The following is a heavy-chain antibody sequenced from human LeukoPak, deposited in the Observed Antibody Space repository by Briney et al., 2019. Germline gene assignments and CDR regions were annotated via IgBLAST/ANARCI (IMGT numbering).Heavy chain of an antibody. Sequence: PRTPLQISAQCSGATFSSYWIGWVRQLPGKGLEWMGIIYPGDSDTRYSPSFQGLVIILADNSITTAYLQWSSRKASDTAIYSCARHRDDFLEWLPFDYWGQGTLVTVSS. V-gene: IGHV5-51*01. CDR2: IYPGDSDT. J-gene: IGHJ4*02. CDR1: GATFSSYW. D-gene: IGHD3-3*01. CDR3: ARHRDDFLEWLPFDY.